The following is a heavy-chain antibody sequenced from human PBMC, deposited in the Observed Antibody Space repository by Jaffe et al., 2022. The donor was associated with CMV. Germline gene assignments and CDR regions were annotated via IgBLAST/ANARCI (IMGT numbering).Heavy chain of an antibody. V-gene: IGHV3-11*06. CDR2: ISSSSSYT. D-gene: IGHD6-13*01. CDR3: ARGLEAADYYFDY. J-gene: IGHJ4*02. Sequence: QVQLVESGGGLVKPGGSLRLSCAASGFTFSDYYMSWIRQAPGKGLEWVSYISSSSSYTNYADSVKGRFTISRDNAKNSLYLQMNSLRAEDTAVYYCARGLEAADYYFDYWGQGTLVTVSS. CDR1: GFTFSDYY.